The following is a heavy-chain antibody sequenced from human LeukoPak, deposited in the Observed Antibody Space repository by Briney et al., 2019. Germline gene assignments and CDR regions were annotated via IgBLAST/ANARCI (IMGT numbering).Heavy chain of an antibody. Sequence: GVSLRLSCAASGFTFSSYVMHWVRQSPGKGLEWVAVISYDGSRKYYADSVKGRFTISRDNSKNTLYLQMNSLRAEDTAVYYCARGPQYYYDSSGYYGEHAFDIWRQGTMVTVSS. CDR1: GFTFSSYV. CDR2: ISYDGSRK. CDR3: ARGPQYYYDSSGYYGEHAFDI. V-gene: IGHV3-30-3*01. J-gene: IGHJ3*02. D-gene: IGHD3-22*01.